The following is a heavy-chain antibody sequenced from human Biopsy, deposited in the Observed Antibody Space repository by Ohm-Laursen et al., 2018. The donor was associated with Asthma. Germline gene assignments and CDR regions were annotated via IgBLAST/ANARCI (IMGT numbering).Heavy chain of an antibody. CDR2: ISKDASTQ. Sequence: SLRVSCLPSGFSLRNFAIHWLRSAPAKALEWVGVISKDASTQDYADSVKGRLTMARDNSKNTLDLQMNSLREEDAAVYYCVRDGTDDAFDIWGQGTVVSVSS. J-gene: IGHJ3*02. CDR3: VRDGTDDAFDI. V-gene: IGHV3-30*01. CDR1: GFSLRNFA. D-gene: IGHD1-1*01.